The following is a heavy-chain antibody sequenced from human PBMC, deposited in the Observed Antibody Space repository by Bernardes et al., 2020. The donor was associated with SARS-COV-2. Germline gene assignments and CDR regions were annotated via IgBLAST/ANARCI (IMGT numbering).Heavy chain of an antibody. Sequence: SESLYLTCTVSGGSISRSYNYWGWLRQPPGKGLEWNGSGYYSGSTDYNPSLKSRVTISVDKSKNQFSLKLSSVTAADTAVYYCARHIRTCTRGVCYTYYYYGLDVWGQGRTVTVSS. V-gene: IGHV4-39*01. CDR1: GGSISRSYNY. CDR3: ARHIRTCTRGVCYTYYYYGLDV. D-gene: IGHD2-8*01. J-gene: IGHJ6*02. CDR2: GYYSGST.